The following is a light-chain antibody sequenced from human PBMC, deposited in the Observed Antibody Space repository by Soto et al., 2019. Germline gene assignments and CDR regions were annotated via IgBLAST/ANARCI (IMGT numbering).Light chain of an antibody. CDR1: QSISTN. V-gene: IGKV3-15*01. J-gene: IGKJ3*01. CDR3: QQYDKWPLT. CDR2: GAS. Sequence: EIVMTQSPATLSVSPGERASLSCRASQSISTNFAWYQQKPGQAPRLLIYGASTRATGIPARFSGSGSGTEFTLTFSSPQSEDFAVYYCQQYDKWPLTFGPGTKVDIE.